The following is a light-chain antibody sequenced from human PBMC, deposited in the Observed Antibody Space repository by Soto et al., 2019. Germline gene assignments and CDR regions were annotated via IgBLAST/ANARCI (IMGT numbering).Light chain of an antibody. J-gene: IGKJ4*01. CDR1: QSVSSSY. CDR2: GAS. CDR3: QQYGSSPLT. V-gene: IGKV3-20*01. Sequence: EIVLTQSPGTLSLSPGERATLSCRASQSVSSSYLAWYQQKHGQAPRLLLYGASSRATGIPDRFSGSGSGTDFTLTISRLEREDFAVYFCQQYGSSPLTFGGGTKVEIK.